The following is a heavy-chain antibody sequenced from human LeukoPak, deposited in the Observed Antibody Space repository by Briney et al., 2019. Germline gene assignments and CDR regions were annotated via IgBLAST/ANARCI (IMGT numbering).Heavy chain of an antibody. CDR3: ARASLLYCGGDCYREDAFDI. Sequence: ASVKVSCTASGGTFSSYAISWVRQAPGQGLEWMGGIIPIFGTANYAQKFQGRVTITTDESTSTAYMELSSLRSEDTAVYYCARASLLYCGGDCYREDAFDIWGQGTMVTVSS. D-gene: IGHD2-21*01. V-gene: IGHV1-69*05. CDR2: IIPIFGTA. CDR1: GGTFSSYA. J-gene: IGHJ3*02.